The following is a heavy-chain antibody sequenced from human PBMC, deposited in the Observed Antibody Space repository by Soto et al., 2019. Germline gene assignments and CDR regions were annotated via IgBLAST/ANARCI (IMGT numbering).Heavy chain of an antibody. CDR3: AKDVCGGACSYFAY. D-gene: IGHD2-21*02. CDR2: ISYDGSNK. CDR1: GFHYSTYT. V-gene: IGHV3-30*18. Sequence: GGSLRLSCAASGFHYSTYTMHWVRQAPGKGLEWVAVISYDGSNKYYADSVKGRFTISRDNSKHTLYLQMNRLRAKDTAGYYCAKDVCGGACSYFAYGGQETRVTVSS. J-gene: IGHJ4*02.